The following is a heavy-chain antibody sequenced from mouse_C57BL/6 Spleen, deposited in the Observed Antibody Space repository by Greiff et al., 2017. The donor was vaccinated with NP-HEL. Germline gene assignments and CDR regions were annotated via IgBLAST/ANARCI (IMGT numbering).Heavy chain of an antibody. V-gene: IGHV5-17*01. D-gene: IGHD4-1*01. CDR1: GFTFSDYG. Sequence: EVHLVESGGGLVKPGGSLKLSCAASGFTFSDYGMHWVRQAPEKGLEWVAYISSGSSTIYYADTVKGRFTISRDNAKNTLFLQMTSLRSEDTAMYYCAKLTGTLWFAYWGQGTLVTVSA. CDR2: ISSGSSTI. CDR3: AKLTGTLWFAY. J-gene: IGHJ3*01.